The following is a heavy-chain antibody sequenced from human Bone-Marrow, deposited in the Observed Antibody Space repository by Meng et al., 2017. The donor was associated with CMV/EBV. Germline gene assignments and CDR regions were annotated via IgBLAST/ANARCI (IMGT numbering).Heavy chain of an antibody. CDR2: IKQDGSEK. V-gene: IGHV3-7*01. J-gene: IGHJ6*02. Sequence: GESMKIFCAASGFTFSSHWMSWVRQAPGKGLEWVANIKQDGSEKYYVDSVKGRFTISRDNAKNSLYLQMNSLRAEDTAVYYCVRDNRYCSSTSCYWDYYGMDVWGQGTTVTVSS. CDR1: GFTFSSHW. CDR3: VRDNRYCSSTSCYWDYYGMDV. D-gene: IGHD2-2*01.